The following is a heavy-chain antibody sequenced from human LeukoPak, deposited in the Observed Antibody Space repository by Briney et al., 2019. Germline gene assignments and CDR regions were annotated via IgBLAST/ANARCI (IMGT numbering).Heavy chain of an antibody. CDR2: IYYSGST. J-gene: IGHJ6*02. V-gene: IGHV4-61*08. CDR1: GGSISSGGYY. CDR3: ARVSHSSSWYSRSPMDV. Sequence: SETLSLTCTVSGGSISSGGYYWSWIRQHPGKGLEWIGYIYYSGSTNYNPSLKSRVTISVDTSKNQFSLKLSSVTAADTAVYYCARVSHSSSWYSRSPMDVWGQGTTVTVSS. D-gene: IGHD6-13*01.